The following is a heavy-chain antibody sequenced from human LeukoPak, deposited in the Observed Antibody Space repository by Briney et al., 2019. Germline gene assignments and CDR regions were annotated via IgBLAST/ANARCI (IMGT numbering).Heavy chain of an antibody. CDR2: IIPIFGTA. CDR3: ARADPYYDSSGYPWGDFDY. D-gene: IGHD3-22*01. Sequence: ASVKVSCKASGGTFSSYAISWVRQAPGQGLEWMGGIIPIFGTANYAQKFQGRVTITADKSTITAYMELSRLRSDHTAVYYCARADPYYDSSGYPWGDFDYWGQGTLVTVSS. J-gene: IGHJ4*02. V-gene: IGHV1-69*06. CDR1: GGTFSSYA.